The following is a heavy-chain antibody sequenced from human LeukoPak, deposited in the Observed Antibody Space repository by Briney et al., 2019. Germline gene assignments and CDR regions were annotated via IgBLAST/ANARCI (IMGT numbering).Heavy chain of an antibody. V-gene: IGHV3-23*01. CDR1: GFTFSSYA. D-gene: IGHD2-8*02. Sequence: GGSLRLSCAAPGFTFSSYAMSWVRQAPGKGLEWVSAISGSGGSTYYADSVKGRFTISRDNSKNTLYLQMNSLRAEDTAVYYCAKPSFVSWWLPRFDYWGQGTLVTVSS. CDR2: ISGSGGST. J-gene: IGHJ4*02. CDR3: AKPSFVSWWLPRFDY.